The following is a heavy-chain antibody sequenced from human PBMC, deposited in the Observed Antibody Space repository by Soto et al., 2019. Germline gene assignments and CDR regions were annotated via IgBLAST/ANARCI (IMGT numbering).Heavy chain of an antibody. V-gene: IGHV4-30-4*01. J-gene: IGHJ4*02. CDR3: ARASDDSWRGYRLFDF. Sequence: SETLSLTFTVSGYSIKTSDDNWSWMRQSPGKGLEWIGHIHYTGSVSQIPALKCRLTMSIDRSKNQCTLRLRSVTATDTAVYFCARASDDSWRGYRLFDFWGQGTLVTSPQ. CDR1: GYSIKTSDDN. D-gene: IGHD3-3*01. CDR2: IHYTGSV.